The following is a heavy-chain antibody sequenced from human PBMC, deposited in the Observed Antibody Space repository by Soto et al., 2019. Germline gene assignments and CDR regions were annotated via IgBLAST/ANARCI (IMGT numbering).Heavy chain of an antibody. D-gene: IGHD6-13*01. V-gene: IGHV3-30*04. CDR1: GFTFSSYA. J-gene: IGHJ4*02. CDR3: ARVGGLAAAGYYFDY. CDR2: ISYDGSNK. Sequence: QVQLVESGGGVVQPGRSLRLSCAASGFTFSSYAMHWVRQAPGKGLEWVAVISYDGSNKYYADSVKGRFTISRDNSKNTLYLQMNSLRAEDTAVYYCARVGGLAAAGYYFDYWGQGTLVTVSS.